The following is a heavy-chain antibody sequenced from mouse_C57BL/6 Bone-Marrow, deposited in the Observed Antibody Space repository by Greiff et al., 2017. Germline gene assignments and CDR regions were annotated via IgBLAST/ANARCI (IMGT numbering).Heavy chain of an antibody. CDR1: GYTFTSSW. J-gene: IGHJ3*01. CDR3: AAIYYDDAAY. D-gene: IGHD2-4*01. CDR2: IHPSDSDT. Sequence: VQLQQPGAELVKPGASVKVSCKASGYTFTSSWMPWVKQRPGQGLEWIGRIHPSDSDTNYNQKLKGKATLTVDKSSSTAYLQLSSLTSEDSAVYYGAAIYYDDAAYWGQGTLVTVSA. V-gene: IGHV1-74*01.